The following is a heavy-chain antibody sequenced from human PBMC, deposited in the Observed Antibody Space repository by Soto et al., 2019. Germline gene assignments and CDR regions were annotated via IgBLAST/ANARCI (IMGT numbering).Heavy chain of an antibody. D-gene: IGHD3-9*01. CDR2: IYYSGST. CDR3: ARDRTTFGAPFFDI. V-gene: IGHV4-59*01. J-gene: IGHJ3*02. CDR1: GGSISSYY. Sequence: SETLSLTFTVSGGSISSYYWSWIRQPPGKGLEWIGYIYYSGSTNYNPSLKSRVTISVDTSKNQFSLKLSSVTAADTAVYYCARDRTTFGAPFFDIWGQGTMVTVSS.